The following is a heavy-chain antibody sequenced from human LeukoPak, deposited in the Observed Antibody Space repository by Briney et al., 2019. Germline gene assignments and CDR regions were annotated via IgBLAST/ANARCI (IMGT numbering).Heavy chain of an antibody. Sequence: PGGSLRLSCAASGFTLSIDCMSWVRQAPGKGLEWVAVIWEDGTNIRYADSVKGRFTISRDNSKNTLSLQMNKLRAQDTAMYDYARVGYNSGWYEYWGQGTLVTVSS. CDR3: ARVGYNSGWYEY. CDR1: GFTLSIDC. D-gene: IGHD6-19*01. J-gene: IGHJ4*02. CDR2: IWEDGTNI. V-gene: IGHV3-33*08.